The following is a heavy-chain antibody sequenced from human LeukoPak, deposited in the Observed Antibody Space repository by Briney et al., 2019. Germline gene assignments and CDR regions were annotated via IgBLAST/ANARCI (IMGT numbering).Heavy chain of an antibody. CDR1: GYTFTGYY. J-gene: IGHJ5*02. D-gene: IGHD2-2*01. CDR3: ARRSRYCSSTSCYRRWFDP. V-gene: IGHV1-2*02. CDR2: INPNSGGT. Sequence: ASVKVSCKASGYTFTGYYMHWARQAPGQGLEWVGWINPNSGGTNYAQKFQGRVTMTRDTSISTAYMELSRLRSDDTAVYYCARRSRYCSSTSCYRRWFDPWGQGTLVTVSS.